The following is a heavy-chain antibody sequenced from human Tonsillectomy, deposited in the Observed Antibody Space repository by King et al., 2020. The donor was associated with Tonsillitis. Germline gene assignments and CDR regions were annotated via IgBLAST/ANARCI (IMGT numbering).Heavy chain of an antibody. J-gene: IGHJ4*02. CDR2: ISTDGYST. Sequence: VQLVESGGGFVQPGGSLRLSCAASGFTFSTYWMHWVRQTPGKGLVWVSRISTDGYSTNYADSVKGRFTISRDNAKNTLYLQMNSLRAEDTAVYYCAREVAAAGRSLDYWGQGILVTVSS. CDR3: AREVAAAGRSLDY. V-gene: IGHV3-74*01. CDR1: GFTFSTYW. D-gene: IGHD6-13*01.